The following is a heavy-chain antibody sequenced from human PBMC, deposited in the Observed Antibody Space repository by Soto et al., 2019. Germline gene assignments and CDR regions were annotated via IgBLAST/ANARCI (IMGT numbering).Heavy chain of an antibody. CDR2: ISYDGTDE. Sequence: QVQLVESGGGVVQPGRSLRLSCAASGFSFSSYGMHWVRQAPGKGLEWVAMISYDGTDEYYADSVKGRFTISRDNSKNAVYLQMNSLRAEDTAVFCCAKQESDWNDHCDYWGQGNLVTV. D-gene: IGHD1-1*01. J-gene: IGHJ4*02. V-gene: IGHV3-30*18. CDR1: GFSFSSYG. CDR3: AKQESDWNDHCDY.